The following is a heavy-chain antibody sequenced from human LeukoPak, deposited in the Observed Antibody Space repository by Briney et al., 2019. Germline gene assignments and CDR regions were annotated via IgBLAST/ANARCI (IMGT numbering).Heavy chain of an antibody. CDR3: ARGRVAWSGYYHRKDWFDP. CDR1: GGSFSGYY. CDR2: INHSGST. V-gene: IGHV4-34*01. J-gene: IGHJ5*02. Sequence: TSETLSLTCAVYGGSFSGYYWSWIRQPPGKGLEWIGEINHSGSTNYNPSLKSRVTISVDTSKNQFSLKLSSVTAADTAVYYCARGRVAWSGYYHRKDWFDPWGQGTLVTVSS. D-gene: IGHD3-3*01.